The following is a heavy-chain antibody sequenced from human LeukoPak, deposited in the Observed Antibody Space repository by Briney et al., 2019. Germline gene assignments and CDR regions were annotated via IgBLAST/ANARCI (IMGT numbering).Heavy chain of an antibody. Sequence: GRSLRLSCAASGFTFSSYAMHWVRQAPGKGLEWVAVISYDGSNKYYADSVKGRFTISRDNSKNTLYLQMNSLRSEDTAVYYCAKGGYQLLSGYYYYYGMDVWGQGTTVTVSS. CDR1: GFTFSSYA. J-gene: IGHJ6*02. CDR3: AKGGYQLLSGYYYYYGMDV. D-gene: IGHD2-2*01. CDR2: ISYDGSNK. V-gene: IGHV3-30*04.